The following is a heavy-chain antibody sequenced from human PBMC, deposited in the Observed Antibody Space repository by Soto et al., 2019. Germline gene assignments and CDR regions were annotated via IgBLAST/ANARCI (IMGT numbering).Heavy chain of an antibody. CDR1: GGSITSHY. J-gene: IGHJ6*02. CDR3: ARGVLLAPDV. CDR2: MYYSGRT. V-gene: IGHV4-59*08. D-gene: IGHD1-26*01. Sequence: TLSLTCSVSGGSITSHYWTWVRQPPGKGLEWIGYMYYSGRTNYNPSLKSRVTVSIDPSKNQFSLQMSSITAADTAVYYCARGVLLAPDVWGQGTTVTVS.